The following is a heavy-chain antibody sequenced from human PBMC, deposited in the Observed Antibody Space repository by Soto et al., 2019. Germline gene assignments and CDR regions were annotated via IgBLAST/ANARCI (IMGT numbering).Heavy chain of an antibody. CDR3: AKDTATFFIYYYDMDV. CDR2: ISGSGGST. Sequence: HPGGSLRLSCAASGFTFSSYAMSWVRQAPGKGLEWVSAISGSGGSTYYADSVKGRFTISRDNSKNTLYLQMNSLRAEDTAVYYCAKDTATFFIYYYDMDVWGQGTTVTVSS. D-gene: IGHD1-26*01. CDR1: GFTFSSYA. J-gene: IGHJ6*02. V-gene: IGHV3-23*01.